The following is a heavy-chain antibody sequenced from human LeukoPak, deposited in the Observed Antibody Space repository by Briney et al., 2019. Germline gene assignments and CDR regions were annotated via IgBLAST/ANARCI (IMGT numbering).Heavy chain of an antibody. D-gene: IGHD3-9*01. J-gene: IGHJ4*02. CDR3: AGGEYYDILTGYHYPPYSD. CDR2: IYYSGST. CDR1: GGSLSSYY. V-gene: IGHV4-59*01. Sequence: WETLYVTCTVSGGSLSSYYWTWIRQPPGKGLEWIGYIYYSGSTNYNPSLKSRVTISVDTSKNQFSLKLSSVTAADTAVYYCAGGEYYDILTGYHYPPYSDWGQAAMASDSS.